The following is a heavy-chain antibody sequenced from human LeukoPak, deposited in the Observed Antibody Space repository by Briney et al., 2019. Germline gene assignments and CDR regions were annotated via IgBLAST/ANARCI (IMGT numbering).Heavy chain of an antibody. D-gene: IGHD3-3*01. V-gene: IGHV3-7*01. CDR3: ARSGFLEWLLPADAFDI. Sequence: PGGSLRLLCAASGFTFNSYWMRWVRQAPGKGLEWVANIKQDGSEKYYVDSVKGRFTISRDNAKNSLYLQMNSLRAEDTAVYYCARSGFLEWLLPADAFDIWGQGTMVTVSS. CDR2: IKQDGSEK. J-gene: IGHJ3*02. CDR1: GFTFNSYW.